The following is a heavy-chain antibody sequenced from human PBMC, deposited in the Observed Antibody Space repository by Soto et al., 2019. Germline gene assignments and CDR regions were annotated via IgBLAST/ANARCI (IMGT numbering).Heavy chain of an antibody. CDR1: GFTFSSHS. CDR2: ISYDGSIK. Sequence: QVQLVESGGGVVQPGRSLRLSCAASGFTFSSHSIQWVRQAPGKGLEWVAVISYDGSIKYYADSVKGRFTISRDNSKNTAYLQMNSLRAEDTAGFYCARGWSTSGDLDYWGQGTLVIVSS. CDR3: ARGWSTSGDLDY. J-gene: IGHJ4*02. V-gene: IGHV3-30-3*01. D-gene: IGHD3-10*01.